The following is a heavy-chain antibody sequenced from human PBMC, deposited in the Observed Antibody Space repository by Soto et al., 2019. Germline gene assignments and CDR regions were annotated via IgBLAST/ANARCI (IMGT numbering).Heavy chain of an antibody. J-gene: IGHJ4*02. CDR1: GFTFSSYA. V-gene: IGHV3-23*01. CDR3: AKDRSGSYYPPPDY. D-gene: IGHD1-26*01. CDR2: ISGSGGST. Sequence: GGSLRLSCAASGFTFSSYAMSWVRQAPGKGLEWVSAISGSGGSTYYVDSVKGRFTISRDNSKNTLYLQMNSLRAEDTAVYYCAKDRSGSYYPPPDYWGQGTLVTVSS.